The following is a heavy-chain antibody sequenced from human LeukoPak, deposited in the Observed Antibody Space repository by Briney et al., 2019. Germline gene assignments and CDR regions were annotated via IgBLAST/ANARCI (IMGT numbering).Heavy chain of an antibody. D-gene: IGHD3-22*01. CDR3: AKGSRGYYDSSGYLDY. CDR2: ISGSGGNT. Sequence: GGSLRLSCAASGFTFSNYAMNWVRQAPGKGLEWVSSISGSGGNTYYADSVKGRFTISRDNSKNTLYLQMNSLRAEDTAVYYCAKGSRGYYDSSGYLDYWGQGTLVTVSS. V-gene: IGHV3-23*01. J-gene: IGHJ4*02. CDR1: GFTFSNYA.